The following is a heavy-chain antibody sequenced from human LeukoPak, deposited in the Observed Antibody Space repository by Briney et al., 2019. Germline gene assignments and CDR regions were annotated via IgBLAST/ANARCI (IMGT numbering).Heavy chain of an antibody. CDR3: ARLVAPRPVDY. J-gene: IGHJ4*02. CDR1: GYNFPTYW. V-gene: IGHV5-51*01. Sequence: GESLKISCKVSGYNFPTYWIGWVRQMPGKGLEWMGIIYPGDSDTKYSPSFQGQVAISADKSISTAYLQWNSLKASDTAMYYCARLVAPRPVDYWGQGTLVTVSS. CDR2: IYPGDSDT. D-gene: IGHD6-6*01.